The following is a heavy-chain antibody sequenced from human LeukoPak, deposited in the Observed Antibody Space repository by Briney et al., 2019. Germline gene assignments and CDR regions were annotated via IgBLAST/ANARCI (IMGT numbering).Heavy chain of an antibody. D-gene: IGHD3-16*02. Sequence: GGSLRLSCAASGFTFSTYRMSWVRQAPGKGLEWVSYISSTSSAIYYADSVKGRFTISRDNAKNSLYLQMNSLRAEDTALYYCARVKEGTVVTSYPTFYYYYYYMDVWGKGTTVTVSS. CDR3: ARVKEGTVVTSYPTFYYYYYYMDV. J-gene: IGHJ6*03. CDR2: ISSTSSAI. V-gene: IGHV3-48*01. CDR1: GFTFSTYR.